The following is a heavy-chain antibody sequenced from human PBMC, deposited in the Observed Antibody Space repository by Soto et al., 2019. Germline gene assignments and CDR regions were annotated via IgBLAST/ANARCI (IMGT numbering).Heavy chain of an antibody. CDR1: GGSLRGFF. Sequence: QVPLQQWGAGLLKPSDTLSLSCAVYGGSLRGFFWSWIRQPPGKGLEWIGEINDGGSTNYNPSLKRRVTISVDRSKYHFSLTLMSVTAADTAVYYCGRLSYQMSNGLDDWGQGTTVTVSS. D-gene: IGHD2-2*01. CDR2: INDGGST. CDR3: GRLSYQMSNGLDD. V-gene: IGHV4-34*01. J-gene: IGHJ6*02.